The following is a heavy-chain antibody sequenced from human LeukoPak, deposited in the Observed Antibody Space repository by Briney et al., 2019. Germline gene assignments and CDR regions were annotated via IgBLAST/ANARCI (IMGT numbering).Heavy chain of an antibody. D-gene: IGHD6-6*01. Sequence: ASVKVSCKASGYTFTGYYMHWVRQAPGQGLEWMGWINPNSGGTNYAQKFQGRVTMTRDTSISTAYKELSRLRSDDTAVYYCARNHGSSSEFDYWGQGTLVTVSS. V-gene: IGHV1-2*02. CDR3: ARNHGSSSEFDY. J-gene: IGHJ4*02. CDR2: INPNSGGT. CDR1: GYTFTGYY.